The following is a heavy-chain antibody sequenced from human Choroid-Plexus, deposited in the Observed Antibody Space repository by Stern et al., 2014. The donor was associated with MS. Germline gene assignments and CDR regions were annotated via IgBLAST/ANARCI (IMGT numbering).Heavy chain of an antibody. D-gene: IGHD3-3*01. Sequence: EVQLVESGGGLVQPGGSLRLSCAASGFTFSDHYMDWVRQAPGKGLEWVGRTRNKANSYTTEYAASVKGRFTISRDDSKNSLYLQMNSLKTEDTAVYYCARDPASPLPFFPLPFPPCRGARG. J-gene: IGHJ1*01. CDR1: GFTFSDHY. CDR2: TRNKANSYTT. V-gene: IGHV3-72*01. CDR3: ARDPASPLPFFPLPFPPCRGA.